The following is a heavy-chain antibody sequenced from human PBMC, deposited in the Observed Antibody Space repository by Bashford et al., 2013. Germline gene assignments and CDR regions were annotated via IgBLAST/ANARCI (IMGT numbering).Heavy chain of an antibody. V-gene: IGHV1-18*01. J-gene: IGHJ4*02. D-gene: IGHD3-22*01. Sequence: ASVKVSCKASGGTFSSYAISWVRQAPGQGLEWMGWISAYNGNTNYAQKLQGRVTMTTDTSTSTAYMELRSLRSDDTAVYYCAGDQGYDSSPFDYWGQGTLVTVSS. CDR2: ISAYNGNT. CDR3: AGDQGYDSSPFDY. CDR1: GGTFSSYA.